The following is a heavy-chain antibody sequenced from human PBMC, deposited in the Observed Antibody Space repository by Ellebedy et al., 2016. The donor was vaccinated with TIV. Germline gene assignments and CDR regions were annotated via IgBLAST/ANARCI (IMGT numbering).Heavy chain of an antibody. Sequence: GGSLRLSCAASGFTFSSYSMNWVRQAPGKGLEWVSYISSSSSTIYYADSVKGRFTISRDNAKNSLYLQMNSLRDEDTAVYYCARDYYDSSPGQYYYYYGMDVWGQGTTVTVSS. J-gene: IGHJ6*02. CDR2: ISSSSSTI. CDR1: GFTFSSYS. V-gene: IGHV3-48*02. CDR3: ARDYYDSSPGQYYYYYGMDV. D-gene: IGHD3-22*01.